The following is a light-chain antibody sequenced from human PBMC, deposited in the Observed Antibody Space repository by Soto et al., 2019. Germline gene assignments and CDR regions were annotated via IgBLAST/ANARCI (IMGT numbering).Light chain of an antibody. CDR3: LHRMNWPLT. V-gene: IGKV3-11*01. Sequence: EIVLTQSPATLSLSPGERASLSCRASQSISSYLAWYQQKPGQAPRLLISDASNRATGIPARFSGSGSGTDFTLTISSLEPEDFAVYYCLHRMNWPLTFGQGTRLET. CDR2: DAS. J-gene: IGKJ5*01. CDR1: QSISSY.